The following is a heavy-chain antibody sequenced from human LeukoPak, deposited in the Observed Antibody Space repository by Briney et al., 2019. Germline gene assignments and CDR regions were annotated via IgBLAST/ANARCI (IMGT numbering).Heavy chain of an antibody. CDR3: AMIPGGSYSNFDSEPYYFDY. CDR1: GGTFSSYA. CDR2: IIPIFGTA. V-gene: IGHV1-69*13. D-gene: IGHD4-11*01. Sequence: GGSVKVSCKAYGGTFSSYAISWVRQAPGQGIEWMGGIIPIFGTANHAQKFQGRVTITSDESTTTAYMELRCLRSEDTAVYYFAMIPGGSYSNFDSEPYYFDYWGQGTLVTVSS. J-gene: IGHJ4*02.